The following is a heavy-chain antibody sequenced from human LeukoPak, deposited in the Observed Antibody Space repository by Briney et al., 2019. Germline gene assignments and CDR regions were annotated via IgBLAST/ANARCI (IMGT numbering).Heavy chain of an antibody. CDR1: GGSISTYY. Sequence: SETLSLTCTVSGGSISTYYWSWIRQPAGKGLEWIGRIYTTGSANYNPSLKSRVTISVDTSKNQLSLRLSSVTAADTAVYYCARHGSTDYFDYWGQGTLVTVSS. CDR2: IYTTGSA. CDR3: ARHGSTDYFDY. V-gene: IGHV4-4*07. D-gene: IGHD2-2*03. J-gene: IGHJ4*02.